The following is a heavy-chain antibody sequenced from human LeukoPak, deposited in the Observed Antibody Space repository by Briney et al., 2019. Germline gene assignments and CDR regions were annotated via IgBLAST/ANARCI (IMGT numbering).Heavy chain of an antibody. V-gene: IGHV5-51*01. D-gene: IGHD1-14*01. CDR3: ASTTIKNYYYYYMDV. CDR2: SYPSDSDT. J-gene: IGHJ6*03. CDR1: GYSFTSYW. Sequence: GESRQIPCKGFGYSFTSYWIGWGRQLQGKGLEWMGISYPSDSDTRYSPSCQGQVTISADKSISNPYLQWSSLEASAPPIFYCASTTIKNYYYYYMDVWGKGTTVTVSS.